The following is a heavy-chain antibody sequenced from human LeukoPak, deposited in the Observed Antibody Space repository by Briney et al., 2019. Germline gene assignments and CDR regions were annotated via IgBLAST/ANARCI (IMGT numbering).Heavy chain of an antibody. CDR3: ARDSLYYYDSSGYYPTGAFDI. V-gene: IGHV3-30*19. J-gene: IGHJ3*02. CDR1: GFTFSSYG. D-gene: IGHD3-22*01. Sequence: PGGSLRLSCAASGFTFSSYGMHWVRQAPGKGLEWVAVIWYDGSNKYYPDSVKGRFTISRDNSKNTLYLQMNSLRAEDTAVYYCARDSLYYYDSSGYYPTGAFDIWGQGTMVTVSS. CDR2: IWYDGSNK.